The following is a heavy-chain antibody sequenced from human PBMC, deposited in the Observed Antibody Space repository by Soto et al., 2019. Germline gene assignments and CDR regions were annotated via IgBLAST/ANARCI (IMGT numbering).Heavy chain of an antibody. V-gene: IGHV3-23*01. CDR2: LGGSGTNT. D-gene: IGHD2-2*01. Sequence: GGSLRLSCAASGFTFSTYAMSWVRQAPGKGLEWVSSLGGSGTNTYYADSVKGRFTISRDSSKNTVYLQMDSLRVEDTAVYYCAKDGGYCSSLSCRNYYYFGMDVWGRGTTVTVSS. CDR1: GFTFSTYA. J-gene: IGHJ6*02. CDR3: AKDGGYCSSLSCRNYYYFGMDV.